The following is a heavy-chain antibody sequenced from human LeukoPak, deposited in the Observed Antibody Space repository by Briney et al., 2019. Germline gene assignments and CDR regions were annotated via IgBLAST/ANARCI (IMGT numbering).Heavy chain of an antibody. D-gene: IGHD3-16*01. V-gene: IGHV1-18*01. CDR2: ISAYNGNT. J-gene: IGHJ4*02. CDR3: ARRKVADYVWGSYFSGAPFDY. CDR1: GYTFTNYG. Sequence: ASVTVSCKASGYTFTNYGVTWVRQAPGQGLEWMGWISAYNGNTKHAQKVQGRVTMTTDTSTSTVYMELRSLRSDDTAVYYCARRKVADYVWGSYFSGAPFDYWGQGTLVTVSS.